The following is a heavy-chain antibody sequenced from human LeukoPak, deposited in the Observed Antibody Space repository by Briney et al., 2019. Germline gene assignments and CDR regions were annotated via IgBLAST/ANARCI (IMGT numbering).Heavy chain of an antibody. CDR3: ARSYMIVRDGSVGY. Sequence: ASVKVSCXASGYTFTSYDINWVRQATGQGLEWMGWMNPNSGNTGYAQKFQGRVTMTRNTSISTAYMELSSLRSEDTAVYYCARSYMIVRDGSVGYWGQGTLVTVSS. D-gene: IGHD3-22*01. CDR2: MNPNSGNT. J-gene: IGHJ4*02. V-gene: IGHV1-8*01. CDR1: GYTFTSYD.